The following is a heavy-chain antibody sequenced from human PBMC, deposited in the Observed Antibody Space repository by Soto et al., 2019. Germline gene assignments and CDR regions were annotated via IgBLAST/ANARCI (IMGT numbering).Heavy chain of an antibody. J-gene: IGHJ5*02. CDR3: AKERSSWYGGDWVDP. V-gene: IGHV3-23*01. CDR1: GFTFSSYA. Sequence: EVQLLESGGGLVQPGGSLRLSCAASGFTFSSYAMSWVRQAPGKGLEWVSAISGSGGSTYYADSVKGRFTISRDNSKNMLYRQMNSLRAEDTAVYYCAKERSSWYGGDWVDPWGQGTLVTVSS. CDR2: ISGSGGST. D-gene: IGHD6-13*01.